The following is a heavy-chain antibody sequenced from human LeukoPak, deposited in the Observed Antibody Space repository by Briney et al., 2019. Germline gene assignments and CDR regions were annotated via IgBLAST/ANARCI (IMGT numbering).Heavy chain of an antibody. D-gene: IGHD1-26*01. Sequence: GGSLRLSCEASGFTFSSYAMHWVRQAPGKGLEWVAVISYDGSNKYYADSVKGRFTISRDNSKNTLYLQMNSLRAEDTAVYYCSVVNSGYVDYWGQGTLVTVSS. J-gene: IGHJ4*02. V-gene: IGHV3-30*01. CDR3: SVVNSGYVDY. CDR2: ISYDGSNK. CDR1: GFTFSSYA.